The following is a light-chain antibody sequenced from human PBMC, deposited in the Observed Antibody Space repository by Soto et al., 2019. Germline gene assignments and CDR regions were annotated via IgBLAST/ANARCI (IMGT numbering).Light chain of an antibody. CDR3: GSYTDSNTRQIV. CDR2: DVS. V-gene: IGLV2-14*03. Sequence: QSVLTQPASVSGSPGQSITISCTGTSSDVGGYNYVSWYQHHPGKAPKLLIYDVSNRPSGVSNRFSGSKSDNTASLTISGLQPDDDADYYCGSYTDSNTRQIVFGTGTKVTGL. J-gene: IGLJ1*01. CDR1: SSDVGGYNY.